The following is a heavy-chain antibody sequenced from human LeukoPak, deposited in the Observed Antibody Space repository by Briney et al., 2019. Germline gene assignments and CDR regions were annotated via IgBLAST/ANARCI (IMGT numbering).Heavy chain of an antibody. CDR3: AKDLAGSYYGGGQRYYFDY. CDR2: ISADESNE. D-gene: IGHD3-10*01. J-gene: IGHJ4*02. Sequence: GGSLRLSCAASGFTFSTFNMHWVRQAPGKGPEWVALISADESNEYYADSVKGRFTISRDNSKNTVYLQMNSLRTVDTAVYHCAKDLAGSYYGGGQRYYFDYWGQGTLVTVSS. CDR1: GFTFSTFN. V-gene: IGHV3-30*18.